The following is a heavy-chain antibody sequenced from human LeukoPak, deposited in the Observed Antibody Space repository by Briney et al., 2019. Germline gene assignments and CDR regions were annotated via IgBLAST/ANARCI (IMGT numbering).Heavy chain of an antibody. CDR2: ISYDGSNK. V-gene: IGHV3-30*19. D-gene: IGHD2-2*02. Sequence: GGSLRLFCATSGFTFSRYGMHWVRQAPGKGLEWVAVISYDGSNKYYADSVKGRFTISRDNSKNTLYLQMNSLRAEDTAVYYCARDGGYCSSTSCYTYYFDYWGQGTLVTVSS. CDR1: GFTFSRYG. J-gene: IGHJ4*02. CDR3: ARDGGYCSSTSCYTYYFDY.